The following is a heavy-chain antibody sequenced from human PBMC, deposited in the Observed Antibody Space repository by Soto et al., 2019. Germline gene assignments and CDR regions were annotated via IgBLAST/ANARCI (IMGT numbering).Heavy chain of an antibody. J-gene: IGHJ4*02. V-gene: IGHV3-48*03. D-gene: IGHD3-9*01. CDR1: GFTFSSYE. Sequence: GGSLRLSCAASGFTFSSYEMNWVRQAPGKGLEWVSYISSSGSTIYYADSVKGRFTISRDNAKNSLYLQMNSLRAEDTAVYYCARRPDYDILTGYSWTFDYWGQGTLVTVSA. CDR3: ARRPDYDILTGYSWTFDY. CDR2: ISSSGSTI.